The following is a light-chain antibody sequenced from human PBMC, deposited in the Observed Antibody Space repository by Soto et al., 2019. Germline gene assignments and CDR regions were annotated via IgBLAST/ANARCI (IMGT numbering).Light chain of an antibody. CDR2: YDS. CDR1: NIGSKS. J-gene: IGLJ2*01. Sequence: SYELTQPPSVSVAPGKTARITCGGNNIGSKSVHWYQQKPRQAPVLVIYYDSDRPSGIPERFSGSDSGNTATLTISRVEAGDEADYYSQVWDSSSDHRGVFGGGTKLTVL. CDR3: QVWDSSSDHRGV. V-gene: IGLV3-21*04.